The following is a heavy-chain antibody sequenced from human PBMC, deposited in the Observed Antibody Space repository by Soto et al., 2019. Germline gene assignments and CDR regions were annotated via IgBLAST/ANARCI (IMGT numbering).Heavy chain of an antibody. D-gene: IGHD4-4*01. V-gene: IGHV4-30-4*01. CDR3: ARALTDYSNHYYYYYYGMGV. J-gene: IGHJ6*02. CDR1: GGSISSGDYY. CDR2: IYYSGST. Sequence: SETLSLTCTVSGGSISSGDYYWSWIRQPPGKGLEWIGYIYYSGSTYYNPSLKSRVTISVDTSKNQFSLKLSSVTAADTAVYYCARALTDYSNHYYYYYYGMGVWGQGTTVTVSS.